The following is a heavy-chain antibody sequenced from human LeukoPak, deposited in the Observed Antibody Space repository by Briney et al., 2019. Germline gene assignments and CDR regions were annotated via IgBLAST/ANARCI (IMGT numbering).Heavy chain of an antibody. CDR2: ISSSSSYI. V-gene: IGHV3-21*01. CDR1: GFTFSSYS. D-gene: IGHD3-16*01. CDR3: ARDWGYYYYYGMDV. J-gene: IGHJ6*02. Sequence: GGSLRLSCAASGFTFSSYSMNWVRQAPGKGLEWVSSISSSSSYIYYADSVKGRFTISRDNAKNSLYLQMNSLRAEDTAVYYCARDWGYYYYYGMDVWGQGTTVSVSS.